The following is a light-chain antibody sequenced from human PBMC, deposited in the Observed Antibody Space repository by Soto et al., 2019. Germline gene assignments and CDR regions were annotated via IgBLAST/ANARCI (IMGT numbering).Light chain of an antibody. J-gene: IGKJ1*01. Sequence: ALPLTQSPSSLSASVGDRVTITCRASEDASSAVAWYQQKPGKAPNILIYDASTLESGVPSRFSGSGSGTDFTLTISSLQPEDFATYYCQQFNSYWWTFGQGTKVEIK. CDR2: DAS. CDR3: QQFNSYWWT. CDR1: EDASSA. V-gene: IGKV1-13*02.